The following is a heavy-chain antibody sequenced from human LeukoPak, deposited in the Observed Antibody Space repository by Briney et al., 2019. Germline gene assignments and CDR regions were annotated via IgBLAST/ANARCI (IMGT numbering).Heavy chain of an antibody. Sequence: SGGSLRLSCAASGFTVSSNYMSWVRQAPGKGLERVSVIYSGGSTYYTDSVKGRFTISRDNSKNTLYLQMNSLRAEDTAVYYCARDGFYDSSGSAWALDYWGQGTLVTVSS. CDR2: IYSGGST. D-gene: IGHD3-22*01. CDR1: GFTVSSNY. CDR3: ARDGFYDSSGSAWALDY. V-gene: IGHV3-66*01. J-gene: IGHJ4*02.